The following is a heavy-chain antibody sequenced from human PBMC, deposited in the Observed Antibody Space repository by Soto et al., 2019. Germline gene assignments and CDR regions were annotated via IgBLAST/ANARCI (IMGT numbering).Heavy chain of an antibody. CDR2: ISSDGNSK. D-gene: IGHD5-18*01. CDR3: ARDQDSAMIT. Sequence: QVHLVESGGGVVQPGRSLRLSCGASGFTFMNYVMHWVRQAPGKGLEWVTIISSDGNSKYYADSVKGRFTISIDNSKNTLYLQMNSLTVEDTAIYYCARDQDSAMITWGQGTLVTVSS. CDR1: GFTFMNYV. V-gene: IGHV3-30-3*01. J-gene: IGHJ4*02.